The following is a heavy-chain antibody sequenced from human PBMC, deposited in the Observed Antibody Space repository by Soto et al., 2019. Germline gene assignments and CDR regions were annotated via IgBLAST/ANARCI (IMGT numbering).Heavy chain of an antibody. Sequence: PGESLKISCKGSGYSFTSYWISWVRQMPGKGLEWMGRIDPSDSYTNYSPSFQGHVTISADKSISTAYLQWSSLKASDTAMYYCASQIVGATQPIYYYYYGMDVWGQGTTVTVS. CDR2: IDPSDSYT. J-gene: IGHJ6*02. V-gene: IGHV5-10-1*01. D-gene: IGHD1-26*01. CDR3: ASQIVGATQPIYYYYYGMDV. CDR1: GYSFTSYW.